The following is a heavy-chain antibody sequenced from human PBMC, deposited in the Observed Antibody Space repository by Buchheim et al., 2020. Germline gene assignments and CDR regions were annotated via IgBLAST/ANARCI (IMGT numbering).Heavy chain of an antibody. Sequence: QVQLVESGGGVVQPGRSLRLSCAASGFTFSSYAMHWVRQAPGKGLEWVAVISYDGSNKYYADSVKGRFTISRDNSKNTLYLQMNSLRAEDTAVYYCAREGMSITMVRGVFGDYWGQGTL. V-gene: IGHV3-30-3*01. D-gene: IGHD3-10*01. CDR3: AREGMSITMVRGVFGDY. J-gene: IGHJ4*02. CDR1: GFTFSSYA. CDR2: ISYDGSNK.